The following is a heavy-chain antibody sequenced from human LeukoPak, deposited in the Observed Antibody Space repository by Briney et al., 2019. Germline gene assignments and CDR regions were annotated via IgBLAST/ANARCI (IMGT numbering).Heavy chain of an antibody. CDR3: ASSMVRGVINLM. D-gene: IGHD3-10*01. Sequence: ASVKVSCKASGYTFTGYYMHWVRQAPGQGLEWMGRINPNSGGTNYARKFQGRVTMTRDTSISTAYMELSRLRSDDTAVYYCASSMVRGVINLMWGQGTLVTVSS. CDR1: GYTFTGYY. CDR2: INPNSGGT. V-gene: IGHV1-2*06. J-gene: IGHJ4*02.